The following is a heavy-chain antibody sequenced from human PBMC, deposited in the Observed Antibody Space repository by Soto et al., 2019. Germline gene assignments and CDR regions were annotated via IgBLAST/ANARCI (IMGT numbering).Heavy chain of an antibody. V-gene: IGHV2-5*02. CDR2: IYWDDSK. CDR1: EFSLPTDRVG. Sequence: QITLKESGPTLVKPTQTHTLICTFSEFSLPTDRVGVGWIRQPPGKALEWLAVIYWDDSKTYRPSLKSRLTITKDTSKNQVALTMTDMDPVDTATYYCAHAYGGRSLYWGQGTLVTVSS. D-gene: IGHD1-26*01. J-gene: IGHJ4*02. CDR3: AHAYGGRSLY.